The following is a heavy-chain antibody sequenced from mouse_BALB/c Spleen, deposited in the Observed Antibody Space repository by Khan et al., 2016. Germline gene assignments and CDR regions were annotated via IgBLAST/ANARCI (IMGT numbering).Heavy chain of an antibody. CDR2: ISYSGST. D-gene: IGHD1-2*01. CDR3: ARGITTAPYAMDY. Sequence: EMQLQESGPSLVKPSQTLSLTCSVTGDSITSGYWNWIRKFPGNKLEYMGYISYSGSTYYNPSLKSRISITRDTSKNQYYLQLNSVTTEDTATYYCARGITTAPYAMDYWGQGTSVTVSS. J-gene: IGHJ4*01. V-gene: IGHV3-8*02. CDR1: GDSITSGY.